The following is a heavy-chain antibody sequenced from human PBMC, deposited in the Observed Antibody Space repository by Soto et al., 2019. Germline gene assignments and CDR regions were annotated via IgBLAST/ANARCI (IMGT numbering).Heavy chain of an antibody. D-gene: IGHD3-9*01. V-gene: IGHV3-33*08. CDR2: LWHDGGNK. CDR3: AREFSLLTGVFDY. CDR1: GFTFSSYA. Sequence: PGGSLRLSCAASGFTFSSYAMHWVRQAPGKGLQWVAVLWHDGGNKYYADSVKGRFIISRDTSKNTLFLEMYSLRPDDSAVYYCAREFSLLTGVFDYWGQGALVTVSS. J-gene: IGHJ4*02.